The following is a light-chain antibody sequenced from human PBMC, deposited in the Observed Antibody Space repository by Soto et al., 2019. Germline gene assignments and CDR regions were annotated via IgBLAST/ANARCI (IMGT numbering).Light chain of an antibody. J-gene: IGKJ1*01. CDR2: GAS. CDR1: QSVSSSY. CDR3: QQYGSSSWT. Sequence: EIVLTQSPGTLSLSPGERATLSCRASQSVSSSYLAWYQQKPGQAPRLLIYGASSRATGIPYRFSGSGSGTDFTLTISRLEPEDFAVHYCQQYGSSSWTFGQGIKVEIX. V-gene: IGKV3-20*01.